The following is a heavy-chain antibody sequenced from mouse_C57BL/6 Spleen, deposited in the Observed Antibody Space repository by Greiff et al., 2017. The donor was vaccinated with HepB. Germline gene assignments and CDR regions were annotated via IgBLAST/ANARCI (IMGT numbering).Heavy chain of an antibody. D-gene: IGHD1-1*01. Sequence: EVQLQESGPVLVKPGPSVKISCKASGFTFTDYYMHWVKQSHGKRLAWIGLVYPYNGGTSYNQKFKGKATLTVDTSSSSAYMELNSLTSKDSAVYYCAMSCDYYVWFAYWGQGTLVTVAS. J-gene: IGHJ3*01. CDR1: GFTFTDYY. CDR3: AMSCDYYVWFAY. V-gene: IGHV1-36*01. CDR2: VYPYNGGT.